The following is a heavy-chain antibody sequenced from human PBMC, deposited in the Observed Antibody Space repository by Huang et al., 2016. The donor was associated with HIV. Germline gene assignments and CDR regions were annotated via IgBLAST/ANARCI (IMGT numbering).Heavy chain of an antibody. CDR2: IDYSGST. J-gene: IGHJ4*02. Sequence: QVQLQESGPGLVKPSETLSLTCTVSGGSISTHYWSWIRQPPGKGLEWIGSIDYSGSTNYRPSLHSRVTIVLDTSKNQFSLRVNSVTAADTAMYYCARDHHDFWRGYRRMYFFDHWGQGTLVTVSS. D-gene: IGHD3-3*01. CDR3: ARDHHDFWRGYRRMYFFDH. V-gene: IGHV4-59*11. CDR1: GGSISTHY.